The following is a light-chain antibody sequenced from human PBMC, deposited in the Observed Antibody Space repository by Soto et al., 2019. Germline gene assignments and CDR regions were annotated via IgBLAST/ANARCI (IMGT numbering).Light chain of an antibody. V-gene: IGKV3D-20*01. CDR1: QSVSSSY. J-gene: IGKJ4*01. CDR3: QQYNRWPLT. Sequence: EIVLTQSPATLSLSPGERATLSCGASQSVSSSYLAWYQQKPGLAPRLLIYDASSRATGTPGSFSGSGSGTEFTLAISSLQSEDFAVYYCQQYNRWPLTFGGGTKVDIK. CDR2: DAS.